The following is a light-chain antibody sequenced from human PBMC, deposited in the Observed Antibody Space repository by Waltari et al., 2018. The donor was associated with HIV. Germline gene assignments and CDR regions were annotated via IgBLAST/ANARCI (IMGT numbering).Light chain of an antibody. CDR3: HSYDTSLGGFYV. V-gene: IGLV1-40*01. J-gene: IGLJ1*01. CDR2: ADY. Sequence: QSVLTQPPSVSGAPGQRVTISCSGSSSNIGAYYHVNWYKPLPGAAPKPLIYADYNRPSGVPDRFSGSQSGTSASLAITGLQPEDEADYYCHSYDTSLGGFYVFGTGTKVTV. CDR1: SSNIGAYYH.